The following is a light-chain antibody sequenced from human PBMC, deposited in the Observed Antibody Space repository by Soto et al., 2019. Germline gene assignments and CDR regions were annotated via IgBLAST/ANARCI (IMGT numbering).Light chain of an antibody. CDR3: QTWGTDCSVV. J-gene: IGLJ2*01. V-gene: IGLV4-69*01. CDR1: SGHSNYA. Sequence: QTVVTQSPSASASLGASVKLTCTLSSGHSNYAIAWHQQQPEKGPRYLMKLNSDGSHNKGDGIPDRFSGSSSGAERYLTISSLQSEDEADYYCQTWGTDCSVVFGGGTKVTVL. CDR2: LNSDGSH.